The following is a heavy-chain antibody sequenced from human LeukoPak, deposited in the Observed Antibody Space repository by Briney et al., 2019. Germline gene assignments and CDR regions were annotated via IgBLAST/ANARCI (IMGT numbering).Heavy chain of an antibody. D-gene: IGHD3-3*01. J-gene: IGHJ1*01. Sequence: SETLSLTCTVDSGSFIGYYWTWIRQPPGKGLEWIGEINHSGSTKYNPSLKSRVTISEDTSKNQFSLTLSSVTAADTAVYYCARQGDDFWSGAAEYFQHWGQGTLVTVSS. V-gene: IGHV4-34*01. CDR1: SGSFIGYY. CDR2: INHSGST. CDR3: ARQGDDFWSGAAEYFQH.